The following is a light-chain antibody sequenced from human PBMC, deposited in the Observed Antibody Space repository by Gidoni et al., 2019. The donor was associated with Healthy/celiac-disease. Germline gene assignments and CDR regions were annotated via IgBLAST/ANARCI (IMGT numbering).Light chain of an antibody. CDR1: QSVSSSY. V-gene: IGKV3-20*01. CDR3: QQYGSSPRNT. CDR2: GAS. J-gene: IGKJ2*01. Sequence: EIVLTQSPVTLSLSPGKRATLSCSASQSVSSSYLAWYQQKPGQAPRLLIYGASSRATGIPDRFSGSGSGTDFTLTISRLEPEDFAVYYCQQYGSSPRNTFGQGTKLEIK.